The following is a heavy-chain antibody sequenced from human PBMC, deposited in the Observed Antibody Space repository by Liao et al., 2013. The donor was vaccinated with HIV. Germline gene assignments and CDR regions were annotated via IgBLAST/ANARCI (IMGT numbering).Heavy chain of an antibody. Sequence: QLQLQESGPGLVKPSQTLSLTCTVSGGSISSGDYYWSWIRQPAGKGLEWIGSIYYSGSTYYNPSLKSRVTISVDTSKNQFSLKLSSVTAADTAVYYCARKVTIFGVVIIPVGAFDIWGQGTMVTVSS. V-gene: IGHV4-39*07. J-gene: IGHJ3*02. CDR3: ARKVTIFGVVIIPVGAFDI. D-gene: IGHD3-3*01. CDR2: IYYSGST. CDR1: GGSISSGDYY.